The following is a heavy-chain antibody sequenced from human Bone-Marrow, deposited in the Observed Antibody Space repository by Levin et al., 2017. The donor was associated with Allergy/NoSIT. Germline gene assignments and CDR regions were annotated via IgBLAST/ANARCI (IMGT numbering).Heavy chain of an antibody. J-gene: IGHJ5*02. CDR1: GGSISNGYHY. Sequence: PSETLSLTCSVSGGSISNGYHYWTWIRQPPGKGLEWIGYIFVGGITNYNPSLGSRVSISVDTSKNQFSLHLSSVTAADTAVYFCATVVPTATRHWFDPWGQGIRVTVSS. CDR3: ATVVPTATRHWFDP. CDR2: IFVGGIT. D-gene: IGHD2-15*01. V-gene: IGHV4-30-4*01.